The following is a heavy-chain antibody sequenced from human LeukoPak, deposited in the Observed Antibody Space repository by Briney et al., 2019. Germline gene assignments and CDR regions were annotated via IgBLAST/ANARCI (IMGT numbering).Heavy chain of an antibody. CDR3: ARDGPYCTNGVCHWGLRWFDP. V-gene: IGHV1-69*05. CDR1: GGTFSSYA. D-gene: IGHD2-8*01. Sequence: SVKVSCKASGGTFSSYAISWVRQAPGQGLEWMGRIIPIFGTANYAQKFQGRVTITTAESTHNAYMELSSLRADDTAVYYCARDGPYCTNGVCHWGLRWFDPWGQGTLVTVSS. J-gene: IGHJ5*02. CDR2: IIPIFGTA.